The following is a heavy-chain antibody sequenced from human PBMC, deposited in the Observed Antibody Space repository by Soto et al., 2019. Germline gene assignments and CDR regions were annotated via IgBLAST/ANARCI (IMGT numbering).Heavy chain of an antibody. V-gene: IGHV3-23*01. CDR1: GFTFSSYA. D-gene: IGHD2-2*01. CDR2: ISGSGGST. J-gene: IGHJ4*02. CDR3: AKDDGGILIPAASDY. Sequence: GGSLRLSCAASGFTFSSYAMSWVRQAPGKGLEWVSAISGSGGSTYYADSVKGRFTISRDNSKNTLYLQMNSLRAEDTAVYYCAKDDGGILIPAASDYWGQGTLVTVSS.